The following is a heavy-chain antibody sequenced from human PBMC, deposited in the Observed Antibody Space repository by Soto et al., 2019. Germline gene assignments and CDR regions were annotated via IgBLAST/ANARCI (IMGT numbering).Heavy chain of an antibody. Sequence: GGSLRLSCAASGFTFSSYSIHWVRQAPGKGLEWVSSIDRGSDIYYADSVKGRFTISRDNAKNSVSLQMNSLRAEDTAVYYCAREETAWPLAYGLDVWGQGTTVTVSS. D-gene: IGHD2-21*02. V-gene: IGHV3-21*01. CDR1: GFTFSSYS. CDR2: IDRGSDI. CDR3: AREETAWPLAYGLDV. J-gene: IGHJ6*02.